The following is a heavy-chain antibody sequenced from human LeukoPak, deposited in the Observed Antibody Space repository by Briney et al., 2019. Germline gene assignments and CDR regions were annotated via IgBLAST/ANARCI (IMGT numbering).Heavy chain of an antibody. Sequence: GGSLRLSCAASGFTFSSYGMHWVRQAPGKGLEWVAFIRYDGSSKYYADSVKGRFTISRDNSKNTLYLQMNSLSAEDTAVYYCAKDGTRYYYDSSGSTVGDYWGQGTLVIVSS. CDR1: GFTFSSYG. D-gene: IGHD3-22*01. CDR3: AKDGTRYYYDSSGSTVGDY. V-gene: IGHV3-30*02. J-gene: IGHJ4*02. CDR2: IRYDGSSK.